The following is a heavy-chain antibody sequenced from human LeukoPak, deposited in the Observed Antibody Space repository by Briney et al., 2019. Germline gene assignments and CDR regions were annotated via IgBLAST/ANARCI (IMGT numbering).Heavy chain of an antibody. CDR1: GGSISSYY. V-gene: IGHV4-59*08. D-gene: IGHD6-19*01. CDR3: ARPYGSGWYGAFHI. Sequence: SETLSLTCTVSGGSISSYYWSWIRQPPGKGLEWIGHIYYSGSTNYNPSLKSRVTMSVDTSKNQLSLKLSSVTAADTAVYYCARPYGSGWYGAFHIWGQGTMVTVSS. J-gene: IGHJ3*02. CDR2: IYYSGST.